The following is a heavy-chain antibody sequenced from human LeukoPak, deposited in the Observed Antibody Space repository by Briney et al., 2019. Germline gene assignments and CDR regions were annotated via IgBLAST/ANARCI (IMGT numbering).Heavy chain of an antibody. CDR2: IYHSGST. D-gene: IGHD2-2*01. CDR1: GYSISSGYY. Sequence: PSETLSLTCTVSGYSISSGYYWGWIRQPPGKGLEWIGSIYHSGSTYYNPSLKSRVTISVDTSKNQFSLKLSSVTAADTAVYYCVRDCSSTSCYADDAFDIWGQGTMVTVSS. CDR3: VRDCSSTSCYADDAFDI. J-gene: IGHJ3*02. V-gene: IGHV4-38-2*02.